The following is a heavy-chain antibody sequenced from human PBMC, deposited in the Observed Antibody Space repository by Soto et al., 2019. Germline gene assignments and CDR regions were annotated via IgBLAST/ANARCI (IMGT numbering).Heavy chain of an antibody. Sequence: GPLRLSCAISGFPFSISSMAWDRPIPGKGLEWVSSISDNADATYYADSVKGRFTISRDNSRNTLYLQMDSLRAEDTAVYYCAKVYQQWLVHFDYWGQGSLVTVSS. CDR3: AKVYQQWLVHFDY. CDR1: GFPFSISS. D-gene: IGHD6-19*01. V-gene: IGHV3-23*01. CDR2: ISDNADAT. J-gene: IGHJ4*02.